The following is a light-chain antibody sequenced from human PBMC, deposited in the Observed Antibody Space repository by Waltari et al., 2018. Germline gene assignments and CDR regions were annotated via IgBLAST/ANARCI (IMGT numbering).Light chain of an antibody. CDR1: NIGSKR. V-gene: IGLV3-21*04. J-gene: IGLJ3*02. Sequence: SYVLTQPPSVSVAPGKTARITCGGNNIGSKRVHWYQQRPGQAPVLVNYYDSNRTSGIPERFSGSNSGNTATLTISRVESGDEADYYCQVWDSSSDHPVFGGGTKLTVL. CDR3: QVWDSSSDHPV. CDR2: YDS.